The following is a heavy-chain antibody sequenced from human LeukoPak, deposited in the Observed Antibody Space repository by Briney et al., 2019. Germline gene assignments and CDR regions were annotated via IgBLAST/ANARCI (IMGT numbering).Heavy chain of an antibody. D-gene: IGHD1-26*01. CDR3: ARGNGGSYYFDY. Sequence: SVKVSCKASGGTFSSFAISWVRQAPGQGLEWMGRIIPIFGTANYAQKFQGRVTITTDESTSTAYMELSSLRSEDTAVYYCARGNGGSYYFDYWGQGTLVTVSS. J-gene: IGHJ4*02. V-gene: IGHV1-69*05. CDR1: GGTFSSFA. CDR2: IIPIFGTA.